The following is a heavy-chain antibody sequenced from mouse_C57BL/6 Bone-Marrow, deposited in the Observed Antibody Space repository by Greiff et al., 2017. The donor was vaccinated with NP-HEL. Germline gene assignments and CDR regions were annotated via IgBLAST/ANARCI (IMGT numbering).Heavy chain of an antibody. V-gene: IGHV1-55*01. CDR1: GYTFTSYW. D-gene: IGHD2-2*01. CDR2: ISPGSGST. Sequence: QVQLQQPGAELVKPGASVKMSCKASGYTFTSYWITWVKPRPGPGLAWIGDISPGSGSTTYNEKFKSKATLTVDTSSSTAYMQLSSLTSEDSAVFYCAREGYDGNDEAADWGKGTLVTVSA. J-gene: IGHJ3*01. CDR3: AREGYDGNDEAAD.